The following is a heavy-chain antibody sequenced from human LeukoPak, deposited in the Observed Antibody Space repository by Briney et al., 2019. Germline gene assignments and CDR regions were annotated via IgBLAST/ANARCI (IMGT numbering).Heavy chain of an antibody. D-gene: IGHD6-6*01. V-gene: IGHV3-48*04. J-gene: IGHJ4*02. Sequence: GGSLRLSCAASGFIFSSYSMNWVRQAPGKGLEWVSYISSSGSTIYYADSVKGRFTISRDNAKNSLYLQMNSLRAEDTAVYYCARAPGSSSSYYFDYWGQGTLVTVSS. CDR2: ISSSGSTI. CDR1: GFIFSSYS. CDR3: ARAPGSSSSYYFDY.